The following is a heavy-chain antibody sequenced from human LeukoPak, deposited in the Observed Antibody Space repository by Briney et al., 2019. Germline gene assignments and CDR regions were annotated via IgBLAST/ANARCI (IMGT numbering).Heavy chain of an antibody. CDR1: GGSISSYY. D-gene: IGHD6-6*01. CDR2: IYTSGST. V-gene: IGHV4-4*07. J-gene: IGHJ4*02. Sequence: SETLSLTCTVSGGSISSYYWSWIRQPAGKGLEWIGRIYTSGSTNYNPSLKSRVTMSVDTSKNQFSLELSSVTAADTAVYYCAREGEYSSSSGAYYFDSWGQGTLVTVSS. CDR3: AREGEYSSSSGAYYFDS.